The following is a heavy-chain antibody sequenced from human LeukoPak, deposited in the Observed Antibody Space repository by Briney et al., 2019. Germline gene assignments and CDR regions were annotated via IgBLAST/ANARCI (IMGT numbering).Heavy chain of an antibody. CDR1: GFTFTSYPMY. V-gene: IGHV4-39*01. J-gene: IGHJ4*02. D-gene: IGHD3-22*01. CDR3: ARHAGRYYFDSSGFFDY. Sequence: PGGSLRLSCSASGFTFTSYPMYWVRQPPGRGPEWIGSIYYSGSTYYNPSLKSRVTISVDTSKNQFSLKLTSVTAADTAVYYCARHAGRYYFDSSGFFDYWVQGTLVTVSS. CDR2: IYYSGST.